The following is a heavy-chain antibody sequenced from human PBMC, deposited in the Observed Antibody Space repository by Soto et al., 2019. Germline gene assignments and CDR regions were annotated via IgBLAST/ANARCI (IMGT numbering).Heavy chain of an antibody. CDR1: GYMFTNYW. Sequence: EVQLVQSGAEVRKPGESLIISCEGSGYMFTNYWIGWVRQMPGKGLDWMGIIYPDDSDTRYSPSFQGQVTISADTSINTAYLQWSSLKASDTAMYYCAKVEGYEETTSSLAFDTWGQGTMVTVSS. CDR2: IYPDDSDT. J-gene: IGHJ3*02. V-gene: IGHV5-51*01. D-gene: IGHD2-15*01. CDR3: AKVEGYEETTSSLAFDT.